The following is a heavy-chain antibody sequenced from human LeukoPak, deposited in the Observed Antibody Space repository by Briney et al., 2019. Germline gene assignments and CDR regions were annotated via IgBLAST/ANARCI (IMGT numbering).Heavy chain of an antibody. Sequence: SETLSLTCTVSGGSISSYYWSCIRQPPGKGLEWIGYIYDSGSTNYNPSLKSRVTISVDTSKNQFSLKLSSVTAADTAVYYCARGGSGYDSFYYYGMDVWGQGTTVTVSS. CDR3: ARGGSGYDSFYYYGMDV. J-gene: IGHJ6*02. D-gene: IGHD5-12*01. V-gene: IGHV4-59*01. CDR1: GGSISSYY. CDR2: IYDSGST.